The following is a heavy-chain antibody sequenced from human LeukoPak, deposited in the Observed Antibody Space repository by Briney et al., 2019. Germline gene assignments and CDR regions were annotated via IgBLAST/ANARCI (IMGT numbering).Heavy chain of an antibody. Sequence: SETLSLTCAVYGGSFSGYYWSWIRQPPGKGLEWIGEINHSGSTNYNPSLKSRVTISVDTSKNQFSLKLSSVTAADTAVYYCARGAGTTGAYYYYYYMDVWGKGTTVTVSS. CDR2: INHSGST. CDR1: GGSFSGYY. CDR3: ARGAGTTGAYYYYYYMDV. D-gene: IGHD1-7*01. J-gene: IGHJ6*03. V-gene: IGHV4-34*01.